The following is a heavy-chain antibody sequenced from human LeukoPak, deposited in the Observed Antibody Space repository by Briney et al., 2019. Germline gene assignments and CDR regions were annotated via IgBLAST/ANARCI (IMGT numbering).Heavy chain of an antibody. CDR2: ISAYNGNT. D-gene: IGHD6-19*01. CDR1: GCIFTNHG. Sequence: ASVKVSCKTSGCIFTNHGISWVRQAPGQGLEWMAWISAYNGNTEYSQNFQGRVTMTMDTSTSTAYMELKSLTADDTAIYYCAREPGVAAAAVPFDYWGQGTLVTVSS. V-gene: IGHV1-18*01. CDR3: AREPGVAAAAVPFDY. J-gene: IGHJ4*02.